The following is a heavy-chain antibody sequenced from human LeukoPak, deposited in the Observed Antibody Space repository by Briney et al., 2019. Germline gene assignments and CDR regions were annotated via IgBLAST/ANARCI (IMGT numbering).Heavy chain of an antibody. CDR2: IIPIFGTA. J-gene: IGHJ4*02. Sequence: SVKVSCKASGGTFSSYAISWVRQAPGQGLEWMGGIIPIFGTANYAQKFQGRVTITADKSTSTAYMELSSLRSEDTAVYYCARGYCTNGVCSLFDYWGQGTLVTVSS. CDR1: GGTFSSYA. D-gene: IGHD2-8*01. V-gene: IGHV1-69*06. CDR3: ARGYCTNGVCSLFDY.